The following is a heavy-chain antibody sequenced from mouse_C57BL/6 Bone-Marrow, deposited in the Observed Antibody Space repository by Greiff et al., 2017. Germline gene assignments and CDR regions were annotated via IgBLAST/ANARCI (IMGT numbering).Heavy chain of an antibody. J-gene: IGHJ3*01. CDR1: GYTFTSYW. V-gene: IGHV1-64*01. Sequence: QVHVKQPGAELVKPGASVKLSCKASGYTFTSYWMHWVKQRPGQGLEWIGMIHPNSGSTNYNEKFKSKATLTVDKSSSTAYVQLSSLTSEDSAVYYCARGVWLGFAYWGQGTLVTVSA. CDR2: IHPNSGST. CDR3: ARGVWLGFAY. D-gene: IGHD2-10*02.